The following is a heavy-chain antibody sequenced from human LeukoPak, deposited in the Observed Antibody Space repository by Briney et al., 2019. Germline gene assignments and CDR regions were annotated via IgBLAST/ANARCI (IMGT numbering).Heavy chain of an antibody. D-gene: IGHD3-10*01. V-gene: IGHV1-8*01. CDR2: SNPNSGNT. Sequence: ASVKVSCKASGYTFTSYDINWVRQATGQGLEWMGWSNPNSGNTGYAQKFQGRVTMTRNTSISTAYMELSSLRSEDTAVYYCARPIFAFYGSGSYALTYWGQGTLVTVSS. CDR3: ARPIFAFYGSGSYALTY. CDR1: GYTFTSYD. J-gene: IGHJ4*02.